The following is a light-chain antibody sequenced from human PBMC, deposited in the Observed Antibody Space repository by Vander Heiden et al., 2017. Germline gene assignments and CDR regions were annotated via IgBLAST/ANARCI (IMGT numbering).Light chain of an antibody. J-gene: IGKJ4*01. CDR1: QSVLLSSNNKNY. CDR3: QQYYDSPLT. Sequence: IVMTQSPDSLAVSLGARATINCNSSQSVLLSSNNKNYLAWYQQKPGKPPKLLIYWASTRQSGVPDRFSGSGSGTDFTLTISRLQAEDVAVYYCQQYYDSPLTFGGGTKVEIK. CDR2: WAS. V-gene: IGKV4-1*01.